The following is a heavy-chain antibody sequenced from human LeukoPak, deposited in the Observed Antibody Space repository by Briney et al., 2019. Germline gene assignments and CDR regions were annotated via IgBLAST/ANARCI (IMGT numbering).Heavy chain of an antibody. CDR1: RFTFSRHT. CDR2: ISFDGTKH. D-gene: IGHD3-3*01. Sequence: PGGSLRLSCAASRFTFSRHTMHWVRQAPGKGLEWVAVISFDGTKHYYADSVKGRFTIARDNSKNSLYLQMNSLRAEDTAVYYCAKEDYDLSYFDYWGQGTLVTVSS. J-gene: IGHJ4*02. CDR3: AKEDYDLSYFDY. V-gene: IGHV3-30*18.